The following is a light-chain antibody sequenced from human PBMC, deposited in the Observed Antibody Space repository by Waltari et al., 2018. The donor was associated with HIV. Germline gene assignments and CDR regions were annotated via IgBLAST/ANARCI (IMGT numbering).Light chain of an antibody. Sequence: DIQMTQSPSSLSASIGDRVNITCRASQNINNYLNWYQQKPGQATKILIYTATTLHIGVPSRFSGSGSGTEFTLTITNLQPEDFALYFCQQSYYSPTFGPGTTVDIK. CDR2: TAT. J-gene: IGKJ3*01. CDR3: QQSYYSPT. V-gene: IGKV1-39*01. CDR1: QNINNY.